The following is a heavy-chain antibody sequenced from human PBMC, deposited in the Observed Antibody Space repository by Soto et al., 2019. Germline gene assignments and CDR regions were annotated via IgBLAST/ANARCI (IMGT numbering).Heavy chain of an antibody. J-gene: IGHJ4*01. V-gene: IGHV3-23*01. CDR2: ITGSGSHS. D-gene: IGHD3-10*01. CDR3: AKGTSSEFLLSFDD. Sequence: EVQLLQSGGGLVQPGGSLRLSCMASGFPSSTYGFSTYAMTWVRQPPGKGLEWVSVITGSGSHSYYADSVKGRFTISRDNSRNTPFLQMDSLRADDTAVYFCAKGTSSEFLLSFDDWGHGTLVTVSS. CDR1: GFPSSTYGFSTYA.